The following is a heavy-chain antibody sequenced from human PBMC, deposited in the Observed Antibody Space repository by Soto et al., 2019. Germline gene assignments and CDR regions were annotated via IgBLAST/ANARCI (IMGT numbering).Heavy chain of an antibody. CDR1: GGTFSSYA. D-gene: IGHD3-3*01. CDR3: ARSAKTYYDFWSGYPPDY. Sequence: QVQLVQSGAEVKKPGSSVKVSCKASGGTFSSYAISWVRQAPGQGLEWMGGIIPIFGTANYAQKFQGRVTITADESTNTAYMELSSLRSEDTAVYYCARSAKTYYDFWSGYPPDYWGQGTLVTVSS. CDR2: IIPIFGTA. V-gene: IGHV1-69*01. J-gene: IGHJ4*02.